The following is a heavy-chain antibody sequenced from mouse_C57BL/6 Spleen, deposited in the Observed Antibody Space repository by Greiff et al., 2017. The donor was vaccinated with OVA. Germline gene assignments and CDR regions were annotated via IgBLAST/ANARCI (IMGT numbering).Heavy chain of an antibody. CDR3: ARSHYSNWFAY. D-gene: IGHD2-5*01. Sequence: QVQLKQPGAELVKPGASVKLSCKASGYTFTSYWMHWVKQRPGRGLEWIGRIDPNSGGTKYNEKFKSKATLTVDKPSSTAYMQLSSLTSEDSAVYYCARSHYSNWFAYWGQGTLVTVSA. V-gene: IGHV1-72*01. CDR2: IDPNSGGT. J-gene: IGHJ3*01. CDR1: GYTFTSYW.